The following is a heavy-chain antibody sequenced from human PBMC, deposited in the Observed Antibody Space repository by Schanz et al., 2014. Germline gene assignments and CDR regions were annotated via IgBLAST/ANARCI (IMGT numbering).Heavy chain of an antibody. J-gene: IGHJ6*02. CDR3: ARDRGHVEQLVLEWYYAMDV. V-gene: IGHV3-66*02. CDR2: IYKSGSA. Sequence: EVQVVESGGGLVQPGGSLRLSCVASGFNVSKSYVSWVRQAPGKGLEWVSLIYKSGSAFYADSVKGRLTISRDNSKNTVYLEMNRLRTEDTALYYCARDRGHVEQLVLEWYYAMDVWGRGTTVAVSS. D-gene: IGHD6-6*01. CDR1: GFNVSKSY.